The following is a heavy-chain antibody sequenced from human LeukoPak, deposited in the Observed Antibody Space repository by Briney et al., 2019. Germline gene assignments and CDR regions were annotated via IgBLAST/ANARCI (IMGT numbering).Heavy chain of an antibody. J-gene: IGHJ4*02. D-gene: IGHD5-24*01. Sequence: GGSLRLSCAVSEFSFSNFAMHWVRQAPGKGLEWLAVVSSHGNDGYYADSVKGRFTISRDNSKSTLYLQIDSLRPDDTAIYYCTRDASNFNDFDYWGQGTLVTVSS. CDR3: TRDASNFNDFDY. V-gene: IGHV3-30*01. CDR1: EFSFSNFA. CDR2: VSSHGNDG.